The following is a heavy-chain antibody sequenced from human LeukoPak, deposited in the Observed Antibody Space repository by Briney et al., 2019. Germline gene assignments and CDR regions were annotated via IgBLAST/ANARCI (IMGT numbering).Heavy chain of an antibody. CDR2: IYTGGNT. CDR3: ARDRPGGGELDFDY. V-gene: IGHV3-53*04. Sequence: GGSLRLSCAASGFTVSTNYMTWVRQAPGKGLEWVAVIYTGGNTYYAESVEGRFTISRHNSKNTLYLQMNSLRTDDTAVYYCARDRPGGGELDFDYWGQGTLVTVSS. CDR1: GFTVSTNY. D-gene: IGHD3-10*01. J-gene: IGHJ4*02.